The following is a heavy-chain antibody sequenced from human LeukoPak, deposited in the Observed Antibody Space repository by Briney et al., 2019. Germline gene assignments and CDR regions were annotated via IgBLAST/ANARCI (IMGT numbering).Heavy chain of an antibody. Sequence: SETLSLTCTVSGDSIRIYYWSWIRQPAGKGLEWIGRIYASGSTNYNPSLKSRVTMSVDTSKNQFSLNLTSVTAADTAVYYCATELEYWGRGTLVTVSS. CDR3: ATELEY. CDR2: IYASGST. J-gene: IGHJ4*02. CDR1: GDSIRIYY. V-gene: IGHV4-4*07.